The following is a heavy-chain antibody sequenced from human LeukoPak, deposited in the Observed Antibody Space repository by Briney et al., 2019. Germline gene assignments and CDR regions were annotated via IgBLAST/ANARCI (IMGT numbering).Heavy chain of an antibody. V-gene: IGHV1-2*02. J-gene: IGHJ5*02. Sequence: ASVKVSCKASGYTFTGYYMDWVRQAPGQGLEWMGWINPNSGGTNYAQKFQGRVTMTRDTSISTAYMELSRLRSDDTAVYYCARTSSGYYDILTGYYHWGQGTLVTVSS. CDR3: ARTSSGYYDILTGYYH. CDR2: INPNSGGT. D-gene: IGHD3-9*01. CDR1: GYTFTGYY.